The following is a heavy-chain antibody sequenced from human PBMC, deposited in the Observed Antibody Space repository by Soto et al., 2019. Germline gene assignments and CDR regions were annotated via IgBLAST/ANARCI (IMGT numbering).Heavy chain of an antibody. J-gene: IGHJ4*02. CDR1: GFTFSRYA. V-gene: IGHV3-30*04. Sequence: GGSLRLSCAASGFTFSRYAIHWVRQAPGKGLEWVAVISRDGTNKYYVDSVKGRFTISRDNSRNTLYLQMNSLRHEDAAVYYCARSRSGAVADPFDFWRQGTLVTVSS. CDR3: ARSRSGAVADPFDF. CDR2: ISRDGTNK. D-gene: IGHD3-10*01.